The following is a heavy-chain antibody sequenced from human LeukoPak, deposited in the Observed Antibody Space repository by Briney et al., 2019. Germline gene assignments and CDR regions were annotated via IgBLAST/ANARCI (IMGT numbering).Heavy chain of an antibody. D-gene: IGHD4-17*01. CDR3: ARGDYLYWYFDL. J-gene: IGHJ2*01. CDR2: ISYDGARK. Sequence: GGSLRLSCEGSGFTFRSYGMHWVRQAPGKGLEWVAVISYDGARKYYADSVKGRFTISRDNSKNTLSLQMNSLTPEDTAVYSCARGDYLYWYFDLWGRGTLVTVSS. CDR1: GFTFRSYG. V-gene: IGHV3-30*14.